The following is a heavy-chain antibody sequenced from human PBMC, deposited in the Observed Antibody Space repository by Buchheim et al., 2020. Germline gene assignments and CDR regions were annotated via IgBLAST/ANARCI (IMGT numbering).Heavy chain of an antibody. D-gene: IGHD2-2*01. V-gene: IGHV4-31*03. CDR3: ARMDLGYCTSSSCYVADY. CDR2: IYYSGST. CDR1: GGSISSGGYY. Sequence: QVQLQESGPGLVKPSQTLSLTCTVSGGSISSGGYYWSWIRQHPGKGLEWSGYIYYSGSTYYKPSLQRRVTISVDPTTNQFSLKLSSVTAADTAVYYCARMDLGYCTSSSCYVADYWGQGTL. J-gene: IGHJ4*02.